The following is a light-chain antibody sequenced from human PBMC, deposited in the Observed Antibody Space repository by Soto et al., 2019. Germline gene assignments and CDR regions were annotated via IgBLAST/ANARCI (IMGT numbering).Light chain of an antibody. J-gene: IGKJ1*01. V-gene: IGKV1-5*03. CDR1: QSISSW. CDR3: QQYDNYWT. Sequence: DIPMTQSPSTLSASVGDRVTITCRATQSISSWLAWYQQKPGKAPKLLIYKASSLESGVPSRFSGSGSGTEFTLTISSLQPDDFATYYCQQYDNYWTFGQGTKVDIK. CDR2: KAS.